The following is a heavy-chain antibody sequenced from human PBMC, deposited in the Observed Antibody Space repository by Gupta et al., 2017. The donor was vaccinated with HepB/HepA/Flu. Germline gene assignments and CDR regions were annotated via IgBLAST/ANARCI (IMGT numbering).Heavy chain of an antibody. CDR2: IIPIFGTA. CDR1: GGTFSSYA. D-gene: IGHD2-15*01. V-gene: IGHV1-69*01. J-gene: IGHJ5*02. CDR3: ARTILGYCSGGSCYTKPPNWFDP. Sequence: QVQLVQSGAEVKKPGSSVKVSCKASGGTFSSYAISWVRPAPGQGLEWMGGIIPIFGTANYAQKFQGRVTITADESTSTAYMELSSLRSEDTAVYYCARTILGYCSGGSCYTKPPNWFDPWGQGTLVTVSS.